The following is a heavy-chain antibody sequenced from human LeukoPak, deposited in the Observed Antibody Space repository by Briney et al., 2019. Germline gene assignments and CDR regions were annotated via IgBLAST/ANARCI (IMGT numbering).Heavy chain of an antibody. CDR3: ARSARGSYYYYIDV. CDR2: IIPIFGTS. D-gene: IGHD3-16*01. CDR1: GGTFSSYA. V-gene: IGHV1-69*05. Sequence: GASLKVSCKASGGTFSSYAISWVRQAPGQGLEWIGGIIPIFGTSNYAQKFQGRVTITTDESNSPAYMALSSVRSEDTAVYYCARSARGSYYYYIDVWGKGTTVTVSS. J-gene: IGHJ6*03.